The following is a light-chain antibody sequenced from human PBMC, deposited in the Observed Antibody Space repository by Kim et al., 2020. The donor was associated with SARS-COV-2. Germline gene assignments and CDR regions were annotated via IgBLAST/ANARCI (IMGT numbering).Light chain of an antibody. CDR1: QDLLYSDGNTY. J-gene: IGKJ1*01. CDR3: MQGTHWPRT. CDR2: KVS. V-gene: IGKV2-30*01. Sequence: PPSLSCRSSQDLLYSDGNTYLNWFHQRPGQSPRRLIYKVSNRDSGVPDRFSGSGSGTDFTLKISRVEAEDVGIYYCMQGTHWPRTFGQRTKVDIK.